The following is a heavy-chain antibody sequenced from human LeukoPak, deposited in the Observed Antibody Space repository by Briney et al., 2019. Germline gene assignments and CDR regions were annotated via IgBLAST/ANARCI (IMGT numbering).Heavy chain of an antibody. CDR1: GYTFTGYY. J-gene: IGHJ4*02. V-gene: IGHV1-2*02. CDR3: VRDLTNVKTGDC. CDR2: INPNNGDT. D-gene: IGHD3-9*01. Sequence: ASVKLSCKASGYTFTGYYIHWVRQAPGQGLEWMGWINPNNGDTNYAQNFQGRATMTRDTSINTAYMELSWLTSDDTAVYYCVRDLTNVKTGDCWGQGTLVSPSS.